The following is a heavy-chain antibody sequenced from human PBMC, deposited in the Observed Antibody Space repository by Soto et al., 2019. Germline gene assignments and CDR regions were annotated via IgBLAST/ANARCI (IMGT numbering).Heavy chain of an antibody. V-gene: IGHV4-30-2*01. CDR3: ARGGIRPLTRNWFDP. J-gene: IGHJ5*02. D-gene: IGHD1-20*01. CDR2: MYHSGST. Sequence: SETLSLTCTVSGDSVSSGTYYWSWIRQPPGKGLEWIGYMYHSGSTYYNPSLKSRVTISIDRSKNQFSLKLSSVTAADTAVYYCARGGIRPLTRNWFDPWGQGTLVTVSS. CDR1: GDSVSSGTYY.